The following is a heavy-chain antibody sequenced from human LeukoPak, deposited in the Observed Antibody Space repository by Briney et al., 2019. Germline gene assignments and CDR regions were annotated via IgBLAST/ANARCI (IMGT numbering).Heavy chain of an antibody. V-gene: IGHV1-18*01. CDR1: GYTFTSYG. Sequence: ASVKVSCKASGYTFTSYGISWVRQAPGQGLEWMGWISGQNGNTKYTQRFQGRVTMTTDTSTRTAYMEMRSLRSDDTAVYYCARDRPGFGTIESPEYWGQGTLVTVS. CDR2: ISGQNGNT. J-gene: IGHJ4*02. CDR3: ARDRPGFGTIESPEY. D-gene: IGHD1-1*01.